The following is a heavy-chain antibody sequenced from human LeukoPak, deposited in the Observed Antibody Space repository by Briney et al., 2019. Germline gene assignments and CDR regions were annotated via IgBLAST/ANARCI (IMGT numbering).Heavy chain of an antibody. J-gene: IGHJ3*02. CDR1: GFTFSSHW. V-gene: IGHV3-74*03. D-gene: IGHD2-15*01. Sequence: GGSLRLSCAASGFTFSSHWMHWVRHAPGKGLVWVSRINGDGSNTTYADSVKGRFTISRDNAKNTLYLQMNSLRAEDTAVYHCARSKSWYSTDALDIWGQGTMVTVSS. CDR3: ARSKSWYSTDALDI. CDR2: INGDGSNT.